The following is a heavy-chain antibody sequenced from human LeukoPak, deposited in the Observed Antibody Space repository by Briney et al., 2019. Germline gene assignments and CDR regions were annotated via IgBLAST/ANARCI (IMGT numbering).Heavy chain of an antibody. CDR1: GFTFSSYW. Sequence: GGSLRLSCAASGFTFSSYWMSWVRQAPGKGLEWVANIKQDGSEKYYVDSVKGRFTISRDNSKNTLYLQMNSLRAEDTAVYYCAKERPLRGSYFDYWGQGTLVTVSS. V-gene: IGHV3-7*01. J-gene: IGHJ4*02. CDR3: AKERPLRGSYFDY. CDR2: IKQDGSEK. D-gene: IGHD1-26*01.